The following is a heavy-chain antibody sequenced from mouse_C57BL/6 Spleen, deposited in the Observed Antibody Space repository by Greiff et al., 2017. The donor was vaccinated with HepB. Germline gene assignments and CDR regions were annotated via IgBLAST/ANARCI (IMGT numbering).Heavy chain of an antibody. CDR3: ARENYGNRGYFDY. CDR2: INPNNGGT. D-gene: IGHD2-1*01. J-gene: IGHJ2*01. V-gene: IGHV1-26*01. Sequence: EVKVVESGPELVKPGASVKISCKASGYTFTDYYMNWVKQSHGKSLEWIGDINPNNGGTSYNQKFKGKATLTVDKSSSTAYMELRSLTSEDSAVYYCARENYGNRGYFDYWGQGTTLTVSS. CDR1: GYTFTDYY.